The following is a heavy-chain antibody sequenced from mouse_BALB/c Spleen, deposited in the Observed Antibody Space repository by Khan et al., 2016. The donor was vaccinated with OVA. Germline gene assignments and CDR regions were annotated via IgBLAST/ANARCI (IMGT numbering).Heavy chain of an antibody. CDR3: WILQ. CDR2: IRFKSDDYVT. D-gene: IGHD6-1*01. J-gene: IGHJ2*01. Sequence: EVKLEESGGGLVQPGGSMKLSCVASGFTFSNYWMNWVRQSPEKGLEWVAEIRFKSDDYVTHYAESVKGTFTISRDDSKSSVDLQMNNLRAEDTGIYYCWILQWGQGTTLTVSA. V-gene: IGHV6-6*02. CDR1: GFTFSNYW.